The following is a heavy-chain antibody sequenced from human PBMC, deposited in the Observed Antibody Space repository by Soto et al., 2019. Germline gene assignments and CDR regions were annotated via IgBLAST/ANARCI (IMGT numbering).Heavy chain of an antibody. CDR3: ARVDCGGYCYWGGSYGWLDP. CDR1: GFTFSSYE. CDR2: ISSSGSTI. Sequence: EVQLVESGGGLVQPGGSLRLSCAASGFTFSSYEMNWVRQAPGKGLEWVSYISSSGSTIYYADSVKGRFTISRDNAKNSLYLQMNSLIAEDTAVYYCARVDCGGYCYWGGSYGWLDPWGQGTLVTVSS. J-gene: IGHJ5*02. V-gene: IGHV3-48*03. D-gene: IGHD2-21*02.